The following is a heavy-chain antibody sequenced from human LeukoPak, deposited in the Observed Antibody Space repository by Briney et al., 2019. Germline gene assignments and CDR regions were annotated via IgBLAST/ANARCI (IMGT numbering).Heavy chain of an antibody. V-gene: IGHV3-23*01. Sequence: GGSLRLSCAASGFTFSSYAMSWVHQAPGKGLEWVSAISGSGGSTYYADSVKGRFTISGDNSKNTLYLQMNSLRAEDTAVYYCAKAEDIVVVVAATSFDYWGQGTLVTVSS. CDR1: GFTFSSYA. D-gene: IGHD2-15*01. CDR3: AKAEDIVVVVAATSFDY. CDR2: ISGSGGST. J-gene: IGHJ4*02.